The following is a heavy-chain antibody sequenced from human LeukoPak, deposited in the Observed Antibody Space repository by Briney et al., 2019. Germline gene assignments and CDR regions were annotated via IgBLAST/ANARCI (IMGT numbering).Heavy chain of an antibody. D-gene: IGHD3-3*01. V-gene: IGHV4-39*01. Sequence: NASETLSLTCTVSGGSINSNNYYWGWIRQPPGKGLEWIGSIYSSGSAYYNPSLKSRVTTSVDTSKNQFSLRLSSVTAADTAVYYCQSRYLEWLLEYWGQGTLVTVSS. CDR2: IYSSGSA. CDR3: QSRYLEWLLEY. CDR1: GGSINSNNYY. J-gene: IGHJ4*02.